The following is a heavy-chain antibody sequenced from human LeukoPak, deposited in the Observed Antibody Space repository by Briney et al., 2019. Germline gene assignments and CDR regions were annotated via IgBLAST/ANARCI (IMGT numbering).Heavy chain of an antibody. V-gene: IGHV1-69*06. Sequence: GASVKLSCRASGGTFSSYAISWVRQAPGQGLEWMGGIIPIFGTANYAQKFQGRVTITADKSTSTAYMELSSLRSEDTAVYYCARVMYYDSSGYYSFQYWGQGTLVTVSS. D-gene: IGHD3-22*01. CDR3: ARVMYYDSSGYYSFQY. J-gene: IGHJ1*01. CDR1: GGTFSSYA. CDR2: IIPIFGTA.